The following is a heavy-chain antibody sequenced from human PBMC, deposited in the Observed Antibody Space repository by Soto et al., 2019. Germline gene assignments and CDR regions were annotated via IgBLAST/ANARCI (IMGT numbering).Heavy chain of an antibody. V-gene: IGHV3-74*01. CDR3: ARDPHYGDYGCYFDY. D-gene: IGHD4-17*01. CDR2: INSDGSST. Sequence: GGSLRLSCAASGFTFSSYWMHWVRQAPGKGLVRVSRINSDGSSTSYADSVKGRFTISRDNAKNTLYLQMNSLRAEDTAVYYCARDPHYGDYGCYFDYSGQGTLVTVSS. CDR1: GFTFSSYW. J-gene: IGHJ4*02.